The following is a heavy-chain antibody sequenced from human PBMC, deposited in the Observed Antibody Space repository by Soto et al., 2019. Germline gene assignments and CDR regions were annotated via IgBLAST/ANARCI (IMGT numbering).Heavy chain of an antibody. V-gene: IGHV4-4*08. D-gene: IGHD2-15*01. J-gene: IGHJ6*02. Sequence: SETLSLTCSVSGASIRRYYWHWIRQPPGKGLEWIGYVYTSGLTYYNPSLKSRVTLSVDTSKNQFSVGLNSVTASDTAVYYCAPLSVSLSGPYGIHVWGQGTTVTVSS. CDR1: GASIRRYY. CDR3: APLSVSLSGPYGIHV. CDR2: VYTSGLT.